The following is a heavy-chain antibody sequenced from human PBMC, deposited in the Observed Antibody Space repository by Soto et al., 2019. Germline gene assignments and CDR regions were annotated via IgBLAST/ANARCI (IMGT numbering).Heavy chain of an antibody. J-gene: IGHJ4*02. CDR2: IYSGGST. Sequence: EVQLVESGGGLIQPGGSLRLSCAASGFTVSSNYMSWVRQAPGKGLEWVSVIYSGGSTYYADSVKGRFTISRDNSKNTLYLQMISLRAEDTAVYYCARIGGQQLVPEYYFDYWGQGTLVTVSS. D-gene: IGHD6-13*01. CDR1: GFTVSSNY. CDR3: ARIGGQQLVPEYYFDY. V-gene: IGHV3-53*01.